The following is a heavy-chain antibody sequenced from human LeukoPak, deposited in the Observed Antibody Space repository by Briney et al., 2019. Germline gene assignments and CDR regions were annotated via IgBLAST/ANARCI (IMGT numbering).Heavy chain of an antibody. V-gene: IGHV6-1*01. D-gene: IGHD6-19*01. J-gene: IGHJ5*02. Sequence: SQTLSLTCAISGDSVSSNNAAWNWIRPSPSIDLDWLVSTYYRSKWYNDYAVSVKSRITINPDTSKNQFSLQLNSVTPEDTAVYYCARVVGGWYGTGWFDPWRQGTLVSVS. CDR1: GDSVSSNNAA. CDR2: TYYRSKWYN. CDR3: ARVVGGWYGTGWFDP.